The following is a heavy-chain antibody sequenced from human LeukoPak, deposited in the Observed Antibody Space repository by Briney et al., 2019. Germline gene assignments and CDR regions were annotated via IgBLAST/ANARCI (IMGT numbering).Heavy chain of an antibody. CDR1: GFTFSSYE. V-gene: IGHV3-21*01. J-gene: IGHJ4*02. CDR2: ISSSSSYI. CDR3: ARDGERDYVWGSYRSYHFDY. Sequence: GGSLRLSCAASGFTFSSYEMNWVRQAPGKGLEWVSSISSSSSYIYYADSVKGRFTISRDNAKNSLYLQMNSLRAEDTAVYYCARDGERDYVWGSYRSYHFDYWGQGTLVTVSS. D-gene: IGHD3-16*02.